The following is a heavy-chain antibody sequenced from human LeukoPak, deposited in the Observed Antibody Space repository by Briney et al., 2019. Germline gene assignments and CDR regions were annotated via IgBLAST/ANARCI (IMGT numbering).Heavy chain of an antibody. CDR3: AREKPGIAVAGTTNYYYYYYMDV. V-gene: IGHV1-18*01. J-gene: IGHJ6*03. D-gene: IGHD6-19*01. CDR2: ISAYNGNT. CDR1: GYTFTSYG. Sequence: ASVKVSCKASGYTFTSYGISWVRQAPGQGLEWMGWISAYNGNTNYAQKLQGRVTMTTDTSTSTAYMELRSLRSGDTAVYYCAREKPGIAVAGTTNYYYYYYMDVWGKGTTVTISS.